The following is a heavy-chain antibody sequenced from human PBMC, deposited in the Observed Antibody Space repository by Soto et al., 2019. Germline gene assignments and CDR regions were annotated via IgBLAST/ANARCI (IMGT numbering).Heavy chain of an antibody. CDR2: TSADNGDT. Sequence: QVQLVQSGAEVKEPGASVKVSCKASGYTFTRYGFSWVRQAPGQGLEWMAWTSADNGDTTYAPKLQRRVTLTTDPSTGTAYMELRSLRCDDTAVYCCEIDERGTCTGSNCYDVHYCGQGTVVTGSS. J-gene: IGHJ4*02. CDR1: GYTFTRYG. V-gene: IGHV1-18*04. CDR3: EIDERGTCTGSNCYDVHY. D-gene: IGHD2-2*01.